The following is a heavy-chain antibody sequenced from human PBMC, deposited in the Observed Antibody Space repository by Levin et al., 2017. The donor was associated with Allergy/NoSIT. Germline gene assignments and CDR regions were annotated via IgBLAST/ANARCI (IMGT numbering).Heavy chain of an antibody. CDR1: GFTFSTLS. CDR3: ARTAYGLEPHH. J-gene: IGHJ5*02. D-gene: IGHD4-17*01. CDR2: ISSSSTNI. Sequence: SGGSLRLSCAASGFTFSTLSMNWVRQAPGKGLEWVSYISSSSTNIYYADSVKGRFTISRDNAKNSLYLQMNSLRAEDTAVYYCARTAYGLEPHHWGQGTLVTVSS. V-gene: IGHV3-48*04.